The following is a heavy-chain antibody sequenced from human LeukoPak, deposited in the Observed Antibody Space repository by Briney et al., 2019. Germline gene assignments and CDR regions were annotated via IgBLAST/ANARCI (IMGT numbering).Heavy chain of an antibody. Sequence: GGSLRLSCAASGFTFSSYGMHWVRQAPGKGLGWVAVISFDGNTKYYTDSVKGRFTISRDNSKNTLYLQMNSLRAEDTAVYYCAKETSSSNIDHCGQGTLVTVSS. V-gene: IGHV3-30*18. CDR2: ISFDGNTK. CDR1: GFTFSSYG. CDR3: AKETSSSNIDH. D-gene: IGHD2-2*01. J-gene: IGHJ4*02.